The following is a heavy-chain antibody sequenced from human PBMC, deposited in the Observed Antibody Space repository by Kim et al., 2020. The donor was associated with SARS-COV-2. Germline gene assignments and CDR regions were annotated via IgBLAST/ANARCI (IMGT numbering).Heavy chain of an antibody. CDR1: GYTFTSYG. V-gene: IGHV1-18*04. Sequence: ASVKVSCKASGYTFTSYGISWVRQAPGQGLEWMGWISAYNGNTNYAQKLQGRVTMTTDTSTSTAYMELRSMRSDDTAVYYCARDRLAGYSSGWSDAFDIWGQGTMVTVSS. CDR2: ISAYNGNT. J-gene: IGHJ3*02. D-gene: IGHD6-19*01. CDR3: ARDRLAGYSSGWSDAFDI.